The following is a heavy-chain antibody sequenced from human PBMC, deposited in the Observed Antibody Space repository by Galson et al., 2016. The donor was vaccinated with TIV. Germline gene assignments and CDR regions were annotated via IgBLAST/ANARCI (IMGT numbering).Heavy chain of an antibody. J-gene: IGHJ3*02. CDR2: ILPIYGTT. V-gene: IGHV1-69*06. Sequence: SVKVSCKASGGTFSNYAITWVRQAPGQGLEWMGRILPIYGTTVYAQTFQDRLTLTAERSTGTANMELSSLRSEDTAMYYCARGSPYGSSSPGISDIWGQGTQVTVSS. D-gene: IGHD3-10*01. CDR1: GGTFSNYA. CDR3: ARGSPYGSSSPGISDI.